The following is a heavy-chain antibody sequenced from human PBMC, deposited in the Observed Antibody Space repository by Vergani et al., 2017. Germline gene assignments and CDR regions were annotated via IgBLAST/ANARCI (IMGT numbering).Heavy chain of an antibody. CDR2: ISSSSSYI. J-gene: IGHJ4*02. CDR3: ARVSGKVPAAILGGGRTLDY. CDR1: GFTFSSYS. Sequence: EVQLVESGGGLVKPGGSLRLSCAASGFTFSSYSMNWVRQAPGKGLEWVSSISSSSSYIYYADSVKGRFTISRDNAKNSLYLQMNSLIAEDTAVYYCARVSGKVPAAILGGGRTLDYWGQGTLVTVSS. V-gene: IGHV3-21*01. D-gene: IGHD2-2*02.